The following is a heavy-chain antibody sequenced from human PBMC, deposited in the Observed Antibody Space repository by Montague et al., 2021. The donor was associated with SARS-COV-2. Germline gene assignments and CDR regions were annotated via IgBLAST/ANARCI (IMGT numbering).Heavy chain of an antibody. D-gene: IGHD3-10*01. CDR2: IYYSGST. V-gene: IGHV4-59*01. Sequence: SETLSLTCTASGGSISSYYWSWIRQPPGKGLEWIGYIYYSGSTNYNPSLKSRVTISVDTSKNQFSLKLSSVTAADTAVYYCASDYYGSGSLGYYYYGMDVWGQGTTVTVSS. CDR3: ASDYYGSGSLGYYYYGMDV. CDR1: GGSISSYY. J-gene: IGHJ6*02.